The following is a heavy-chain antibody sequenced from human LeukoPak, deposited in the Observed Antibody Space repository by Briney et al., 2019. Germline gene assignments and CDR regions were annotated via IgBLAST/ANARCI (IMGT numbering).Heavy chain of an antibody. CDR2: IYYSGST. J-gene: IGHJ4*02. CDR3: ARHSGSSLPFDY. CDR1: GGSISSYY. V-gene: IGHV4-59*08. Sequence: PSETLSLTCTVSGGSISSYYWSWIRQPPGKGLEWIGYIYYSGSTNYNPSLKGRVTISVDTSKNQFSLKLSSVTAADTAVYYCARHSGSSLPFDYWGQGTLVTVSS. D-gene: IGHD6-6*01.